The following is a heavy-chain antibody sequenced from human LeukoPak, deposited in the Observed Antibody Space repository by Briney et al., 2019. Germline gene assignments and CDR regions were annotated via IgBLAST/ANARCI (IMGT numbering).Heavy chain of an antibody. Sequence: SETLSLTCTVSGGSISSGSYYWSWIRQPVGKGLEWIGRIYTSGSTNYNPSLKSRVSISVDTSKKQFSLKLSSVTAEDTAVYYCARETGPYCSSTSCYDSEYFQHWGQGTLVTVSS. CDR1: GGSISSGSYY. D-gene: IGHD2-2*01. CDR3: ARETGPYCSSTSCYDSEYFQH. J-gene: IGHJ1*01. V-gene: IGHV4-61*02. CDR2: IYTSGST.